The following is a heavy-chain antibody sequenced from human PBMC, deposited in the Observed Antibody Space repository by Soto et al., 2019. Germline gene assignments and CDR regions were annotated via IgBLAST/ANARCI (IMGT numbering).Heavy chain of an antibody. J-gene: IGHJ5*02. Sequence: TLSLTCTVSGGSISSDANFWSWIRQLPGRGLEWIGYISYTGRTYYTPSLNSRLTISLDTSKNLFSLRLSAVTAADTAVYFCARGSFSSSSSWFDPWGQGTLVTAPQ. V-gene: IGHV4-31*03. D-gene: IGHD6-6*01. CDR1: GGSISSDANF. CDR2: ISYTGRT. CDR3: ARGSFSSSSSWFDP.